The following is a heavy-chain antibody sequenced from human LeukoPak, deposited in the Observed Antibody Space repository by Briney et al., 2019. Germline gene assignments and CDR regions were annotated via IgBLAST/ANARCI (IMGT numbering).Heavy chain of an antibody. D-gene: IGHD3-22*01. CDR2: FIPIFGTT. CDR3: ATDGPFFYASSGGGLT. V-gene: IGHV1-69*05. CDR1: GGTFRNYT. Sequence: AASVKVSCXASGGTFRNYTISWVRQAPGQGLEWMGRFIPIFGTTNYAQKFQGRVTITTDEPTTTAYMELSSLRSEDTAVYYCATDGPFFYASSGGGLTWGQGTMVTVSS. J-gene: IGHJ3*01.